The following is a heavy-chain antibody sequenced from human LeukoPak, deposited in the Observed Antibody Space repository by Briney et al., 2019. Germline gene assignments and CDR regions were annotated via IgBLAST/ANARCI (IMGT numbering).Heavy chain of an antibody. CDR3: ARERLTILTSIDY. D-gene: IGHD3-10*01. J-gene: IGHJ4*02. Sequence: PSETLSLTCTVSGGSISSSSYYWGWIRQPPGKGLEWIGSTYYSGSTYYNPSLKSRVTISVDTSKNQFSLKLSSVTAADTAVYYCARERLTILTSIDYWGQGTLVTVSS. V-gene: IGHV4-39*07. CDR1: GGSISSSSYY. CDR2: TYYSGST.